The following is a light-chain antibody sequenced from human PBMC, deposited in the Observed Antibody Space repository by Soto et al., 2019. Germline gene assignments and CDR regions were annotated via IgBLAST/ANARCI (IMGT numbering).Light chain of an antibody. Sequence: DIQMTQSPSSLSASVGDRVTITCRASQSISSYLNGYQQKPGKAPKLLIYAASSLQSGVPSRFSGSGSGTDFTLTISSLQPEDFATYYCQQSYSTLWTFGKGTKLSIK. V-gene: IGKV1-39*01. CDR2: AAS. CDR3: QQSYSTLWT. J-gene: IGKJ2*02. CDR1: QSISSY.